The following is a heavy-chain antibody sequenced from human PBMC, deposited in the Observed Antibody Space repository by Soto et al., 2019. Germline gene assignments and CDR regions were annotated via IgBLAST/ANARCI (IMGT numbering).Heavy chain of an antibody. D-gene: IGHD3-16*01. CDR2: IDTTGSTT. CDR1: EFTFSTYW. V-gene: IGHV3-74*01. CDR3: ASGSAAQYYYSMDA. J-gene: IGHJ6*02. Sequence: EVQLVESGGGLVQPGGSLRLSCAASEFTFSTYWMHWVRQAPGKGLEWVARIDTTGSTTTYAGSVQGRFTISRDNTKNTLYLQMYSVRDEDTAVYYCASGSAAQYYYSMDAWGQGTTVSVSS.